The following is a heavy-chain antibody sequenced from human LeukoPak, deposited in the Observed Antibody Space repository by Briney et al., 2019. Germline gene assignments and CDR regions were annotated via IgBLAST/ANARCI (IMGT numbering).Heavy chain of an antibody. CDR2: ISSSGANT. J-gene: IGHJ4*02. CDR3: AKRDRPCSGDCSAPYYFDY. D-gene: IGHD2-21*02. Sequence: GGSLRLSRAASGFSFGIYAMGWVRQAPGKGLEWVSSISSSGANTYFADSVKGRFTIARDNSKNTLYLQMSSLRAEDTAVYYCAKRDRPCSGDCSAPYYFDYWGQGTLVTVSS. V-gene: IGHV3-23*01. CDR1: GFSFGIYA.